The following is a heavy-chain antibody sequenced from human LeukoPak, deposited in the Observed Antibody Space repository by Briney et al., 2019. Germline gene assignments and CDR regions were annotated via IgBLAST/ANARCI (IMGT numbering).Heavy chain of an antibody. D-gene: IGHD6-19*01. Sequence: ASVKVSCKASGYTFTGYYMHWVRQAPGQGLEWMGWISAYNGNTNYAQKLQGRVTMTTDTSTSTAYMELRSLRSDDTAVYYCARVGIVAGSINFDYWGQGTLVTVSS. CDR3: ARVGIVAGSINFDY. CDR2: ISAYNGNT. J-gene: IGHJ4*02. V-gene: IGHV1-18*04. CDR1: GYTFTGYY.